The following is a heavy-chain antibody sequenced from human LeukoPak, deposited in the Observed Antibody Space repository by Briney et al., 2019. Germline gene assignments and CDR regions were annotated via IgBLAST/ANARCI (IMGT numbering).Heavy chain of an antibody. J-gene: IGHJ4*02. CDR1: GFTFSSYA. D-gene: IGHD3-16*02. Sequence: GSLRLSCAASGFTFSSYAMSWVRQAPGQGLEWVSSIGGGGATTYYADSVKGRFAISRDNSKNTLYLQMNSLRGEDTAVYYCAKGAPSEYVWENYRRFDFWGQGTLVTVSS. CDR2: IGGGGATT. CDR3: AKGAPSEYVWENYRRFDF. V-gene: IGHV3-23*01.